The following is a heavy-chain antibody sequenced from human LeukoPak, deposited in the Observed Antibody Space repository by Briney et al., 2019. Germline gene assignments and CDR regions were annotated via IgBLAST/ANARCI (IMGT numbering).Heavy chain of an antibody. J-gene: IGHJ6*02. CDR1: GYTFTGYY. Sequence: ASVKVSCKASGYTFTGYYMHWVRQAPGQGLEWMGWINPNSGGTNYAQQFQGWVTMTRATSISTAYMELSRLRSDDTAVYYCARGSWSSYYYYGMDVWGQGTTVTVSS. CDR3: ARGSWSSYYYYGMDV. CDR2: INPNSGGT. V-gene: IGHV1-2*04.